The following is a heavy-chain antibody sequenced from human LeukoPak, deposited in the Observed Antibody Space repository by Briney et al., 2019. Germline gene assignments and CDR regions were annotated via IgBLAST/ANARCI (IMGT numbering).Heavy chain of an antibody. J-gene: IGHJ6*03. D-gene: IGHD3-22*01. V-gene: IGHV4-38-2*02. CDR2: IYHSGST. CDR3: ARETYYYDSSGYHFVGVSGYYYYMDV. CDR1: GYSISSGYY. Sequence: SETLSLTCTVSGYSISSGYYWGWIRQPPGKGLEWIGSIYHSGSTYYNPSLKSRVTISVDTSKNQFSLKLSSVTAADTAVYYCARETYYYDSSGYHFVGVSGYYYYMDVWGKGTTVTVSS.